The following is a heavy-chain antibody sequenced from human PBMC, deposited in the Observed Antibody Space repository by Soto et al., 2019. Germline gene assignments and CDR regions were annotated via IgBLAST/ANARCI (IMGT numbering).Heavy chain of an antibody. CDR3: ARDLPVNSNSQLEWLGAFDI. CDR1: GFTFSNYW. D-gene: IGHD4-4*01. V-gene: IGHV3-7*05. CDR2: IKQDGSEK. Sequence: PWGSLRLSCAASGFTFSNYWMSWVRQAPGKGLEWVANIKQDGSEKWYMDSVKGRFTISRDNAKKSLFLQMNSLRAEDTAVYYCARDLPVNSNSQLEWLGAFDIWGQGTMVTVS. J-gene: IGHJ3*02.